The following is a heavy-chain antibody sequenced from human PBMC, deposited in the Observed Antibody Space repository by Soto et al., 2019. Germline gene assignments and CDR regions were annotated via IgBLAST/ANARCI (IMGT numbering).Heavy chain of an antibody. CDR3: ARDDDYIHY. CDR1: GGSISSYY. J-gene: IGHJ4*02. D-gene: IGHD4-4*01. CDR2: IYYSGST. V-gene: IGHV4-59*01. Sequence: QVQLQESGPGLVKPSETLSLTCTVSGGSISSYYWSWIRQPPGKGLEWIGYIYYSGSTKYNPSLKRRLNMSVDTSKNQFSLKLSSVTGADTAVYYCARDDDYIHYWGQGTLVSVSS.